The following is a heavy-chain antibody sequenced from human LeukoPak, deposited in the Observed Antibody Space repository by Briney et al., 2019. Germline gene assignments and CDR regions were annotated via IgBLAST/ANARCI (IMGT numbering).Heavy chain of an antibody. CDR3: AKDPSPRGISSGYIGY. J-gene: IGHJ4*01. CDR1: GFTFSSFA. V-gene: IGHV3-23*01. CDR2: SSSSYSST. D-gene: IGHD3-22*01. Sequence: GVSLSFSYAASGFTFSSFAMIWVPQAPGKGLVWVSASSSSYSSTYYADSVNDRFTITTENSKNTMYLQMNSLRADDTAVYYCAKDPSPRGISSGYIGYWGEEPGSASPQ.